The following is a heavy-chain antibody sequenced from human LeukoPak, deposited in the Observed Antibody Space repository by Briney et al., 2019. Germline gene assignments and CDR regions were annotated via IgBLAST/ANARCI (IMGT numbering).Heavy chain of an antibody. V-gene: IGHV3-53*01. CDR2: IYSVRST. Sequence: GGSLRLSCAASGFTFSSNYMSWVRQAPGKGLEWVSVIYSVRSTYYADSVKNGFTISRDNSKRTTYIQMNSLRAEDTGVYYCARERRALPRSWHHWFDPWGQGTLVTVSS. J-gene: IGHJ5*02. CDR1: GFTFSSNY. CDR3: ARERRALPRSWHHWFDP.